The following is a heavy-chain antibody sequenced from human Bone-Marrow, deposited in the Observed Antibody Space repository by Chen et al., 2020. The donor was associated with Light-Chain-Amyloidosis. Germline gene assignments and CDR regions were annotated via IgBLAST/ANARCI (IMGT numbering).Heavy chain of an antibody. V-gene: IGHV3-23*04. CDR2: SSGSGGSR. J-gene: IGHJ4*02. D-gene: IGHD6-19*01. CDR1: GFAFSSYA. Sequence: EVQLVESGGGLLQRGGSLRLSCAASGFAFSSYAMSWVRQAPGKGMEWVATSSGSGGSRYYGDSVQGRLTISRNNSKNARGRKLNSLRAEDTAVYYCARKTDSGGSGGYWGQGTLVTVSS. CDR3: ARKTDSGGSGGY.